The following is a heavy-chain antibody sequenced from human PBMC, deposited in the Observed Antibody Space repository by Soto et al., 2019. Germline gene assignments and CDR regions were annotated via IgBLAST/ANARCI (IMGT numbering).Heavy chain of an antibody. D-gene: IGHD3-16*01. CDR3: ARAPTGDWHHFDP. Sequence: SVKVCFKASGGPFSSYAISLVRQAPGQGLEWMGGIIPIFGTANYSQKFQGRVTITADESTSTAYMELSSLRSEDTAVYYCARAPTGDWHHFDPWGQGTLVTVSS. CDR2: IIPIFGTA. CDR1: GGPFSSYA. J-gene: IGHJ5*02. V-gene: IGHV1-69*13.